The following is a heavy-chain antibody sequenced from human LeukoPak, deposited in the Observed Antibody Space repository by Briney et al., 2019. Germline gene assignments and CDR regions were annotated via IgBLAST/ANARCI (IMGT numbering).Heavy chain of an antibody. Sequence: SETLSLTCAVYGGSFSGYYWSWIRQPPGKGLEWIGEINHSGSTNYNPSLKSRVTISVDTSKNQFSLRLSSVTAADTAVYYCARGRLRDRATDYWGQGTLVTVSS. CDR1: GGSFSGYY. J-gene: IGHJ4*02. CDR2: INHSGST. D-gene: IGHD5-12*01. V-gene: IGHV4-34*01. CDR3: ARGRLRDRATDY.